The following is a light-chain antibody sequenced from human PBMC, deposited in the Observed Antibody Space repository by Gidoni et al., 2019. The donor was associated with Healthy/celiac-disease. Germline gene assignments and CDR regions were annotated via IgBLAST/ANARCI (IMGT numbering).Light chain of an antibody. CDR3: QQYNNWPPWT. J-gene: IGKJ1*01. Sequence: ETVRTQSLATLSVSPGERATLTCRGSRSVSSNLAWYQQKPGQAPRLLIYGASTRATGIPARFSGSGSGTEFTLTISRLQSEDFAVYYCQQYNNWPPWTFGQGTKVEIK. CDR2: GAS. V-gene: IGKV3-15*01. CDR1: RSVSSN.